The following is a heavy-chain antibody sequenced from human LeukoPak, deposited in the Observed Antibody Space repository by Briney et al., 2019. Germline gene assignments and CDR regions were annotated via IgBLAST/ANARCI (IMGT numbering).Heavy chain of an antibody. J-gene: IGHJ4*02. CDR3: ARGLGIQLWAPLDY. D-gene: IGHD5-18*01. CDR1: GGTFSSYT. V-gene: IGHV1-69*13. CDR2: IIPIFGTT. Sequence: GASVKVSCKASGGTFSSYTIYWVRQAPGQGLEWMGGIIPIFGTTKYAQKFQGRVTITADESTSTAYMELSSLRSEDTAVYYCARGLGIQLWAPLDYWGQGTLVTVSS.